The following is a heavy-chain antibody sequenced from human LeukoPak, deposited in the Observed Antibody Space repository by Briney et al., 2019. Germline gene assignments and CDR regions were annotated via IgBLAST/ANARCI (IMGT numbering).Heavy chain of an antibody. J-gene: IGHJ4*02. CDR2: INWSGGST. CDR1: GFAFDEHG. D-gene: IGHD2-2*01. Sequence: GGSLRLSCTASGFAFDEHGMSWVRQVPGKGLEWVSGINWSGGSTGYADPLRGRFTISRDNAKNSLYLQMDSLRAEDTALYYCARAPITSPFYFDCWGQETLVTVSS. V-gene: IGHV3-20*04. CDR3: ARAPITSPFYFDC.